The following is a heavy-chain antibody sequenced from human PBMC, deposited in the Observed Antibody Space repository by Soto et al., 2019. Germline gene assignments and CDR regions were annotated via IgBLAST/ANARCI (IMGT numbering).Heavy chain of an antibody. CDR2: ISHSGRP. D-gene: IGHD2-8*01. CDR1: GGSVSSGGYS. J-gene: IGHJ5*02. CDR3: TRGVLA. V-gene: IGHV4-30-2*06. Sequence: QVQLQESASRVVRPSQTLSVTCSVSGGSVSSGGYSWSWIRQSPGKGLEWIGFISHSGRPDYNPALKSRVTIAVDKSKNQISLEVSSVTAADTAVYYCTRGVLAWGPGTLVTVSS.